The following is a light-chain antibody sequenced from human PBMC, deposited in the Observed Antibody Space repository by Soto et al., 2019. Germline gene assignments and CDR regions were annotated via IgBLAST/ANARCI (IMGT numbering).Light chain of an antibody. J-gene: IGKJ1*01. CDR3: QQYGSSPET. V-gene: IGKV3-20*01. CDR2: GAS. Sequence: EIVLTQSPGTLSLSPGERATLSCRASQSVSSSYLAWYQQKPGQAPRLLIYGASSRATGIPDRFSGSAYGTGFGLTISRLETEEFAVYYCQQYGSSPETFGQGTKVDIK. CDR1: QSVSSSY.